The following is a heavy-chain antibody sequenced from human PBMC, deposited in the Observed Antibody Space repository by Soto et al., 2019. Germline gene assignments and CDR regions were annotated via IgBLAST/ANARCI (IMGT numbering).Heavy chain of an antibody. CDR3: ARPLASSGWYTQPFDY. Sequence: SETLSLTCTVSGGSISSSSYYWGWIRQPPGKGLEWIGSIYYSGSTYYNPSLKSRVTISVDTSKNQFSLKLSSVTAADTAVYYCARPLASSGWYTQPFDYWGQGTLVTVSS. D-gene: IGHD6-19*01. J-gene: IGHJ4*02. CDR2: IYYSGST. CDR1: GGSISSSSYY. V-gene: IGHV4-39*01.